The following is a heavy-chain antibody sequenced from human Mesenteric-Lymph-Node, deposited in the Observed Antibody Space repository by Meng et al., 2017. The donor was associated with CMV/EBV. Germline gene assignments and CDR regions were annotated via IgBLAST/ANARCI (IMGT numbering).Heavy chain of an antibody. V-gene: IGHV3-30*02. CDR1: GFTFSSYG. D-gene: IGHD4-17*01. Sequence: GEPLKISCAASGFTFSSYGMHWVRQAPGKGLEWVAFIRYDGSNKYYADSVKGRFTISRDNAKNSLYLQMNSLRAEDMAVYYCARRRPYGDYDYWGQGTLVTVSS. CDR2: IRYDGSNK. J-gene: IGHJ4*02. CDR3: ARRRPYGDYDY.